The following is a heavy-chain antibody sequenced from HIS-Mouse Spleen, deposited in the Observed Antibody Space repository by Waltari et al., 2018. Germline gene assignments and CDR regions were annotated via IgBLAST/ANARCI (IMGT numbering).Heavy chain of an antibody. CDR2: IYSGGST. D-gene: IGHD6-13*01. J-gene: IGHJ2*01. CDR3: ARDHGDSSSWYWYFDL. Sequence: EVQLVETGGGLIQPGGSLRLSCAAPGFTVSNTYFPWVRQAPGKGLEWVSVIYSGGSTYYADSVKGRFTISRDNSKNTLYLQMNSLRAEDTAVYYCARDHGDSSSWYWYFDLWGRGTLVTVSS. CDR1: GFTVSNTY. V-gene: IGHV3-53*02.